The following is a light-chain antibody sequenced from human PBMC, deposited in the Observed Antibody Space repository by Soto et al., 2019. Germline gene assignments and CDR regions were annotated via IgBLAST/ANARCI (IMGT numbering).Light chain of an antibody. CDR2: GAS. Sequence: QCPPSPSSLSASVVYMFPIAGRASRSISPWLAWYQQKPGKPPKLLIYGASSLAAGLPSRFSGSGSGTDFTLTISSLQPDDFASYYCQQYSSSTTFGKGTTVDIK. J-gene: IGKJ1*01. V-gene: IGKV1-5*01. CDR1: RSISPW. CDR3: QQYSSSTT.